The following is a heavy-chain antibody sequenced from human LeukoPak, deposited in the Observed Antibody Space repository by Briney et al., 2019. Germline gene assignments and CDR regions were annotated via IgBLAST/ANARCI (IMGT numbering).Heavy chain of an antibody. CDR2: ISWNSGSI. D-gene: IGHD3-22*01. CDR3: AKDIGYYDSSGSINN. CDR1: GFTFDDYA. J-gene: IGHJ3*01. Sequence: PGGSLRLSCAASGFTFDDYAMPWVRQAPGKGLEWVSGISWNSGSIGYADSVKGRFTISRDNAKNSLYLQMNSLRAEDTALYYCAKDIGYYDSSGSINNWGQGTMVTVSS. V-gene: IGHV3-9*01.